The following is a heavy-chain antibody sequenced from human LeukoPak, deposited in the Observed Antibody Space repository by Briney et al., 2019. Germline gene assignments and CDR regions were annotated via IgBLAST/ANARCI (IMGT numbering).Heavy chain of an antibody. J-gene: IGHJ4*02. V-gene: IGHV3-30*02. Sequence: GGSLRLSCAASGLTVGFKCMSWVRQAPGKGLEWVAFTRYDGTDKYYADSVRGRFTISRDNSKNTLYLQMNSLRAEDTAVYYCAKGKCSSNSCYVFDYWGQGTLVTVSS. CDR2: TRYDGTDK. D-gene: IGHD2-2*01. CDR1: GLTVGFKC. CDR3: AKGKCSSNSCYVFDY.